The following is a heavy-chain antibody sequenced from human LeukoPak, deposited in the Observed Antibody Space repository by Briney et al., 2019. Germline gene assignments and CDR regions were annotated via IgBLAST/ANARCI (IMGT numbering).Heavy chain of an antibody. Sequence: GGSLRLSCAASGFAFSSYGMHWVRQAPGKGLVWVSRINNDGSSTNYADSVKGRFTISRDNAKNTLYLQMNSLRAEDTAVYYCVSSYCSGGSCYSASGYWGQGTLVTVSS. J-gene: IGHJ4*02. D-gene: IGHD2-15*01. CDR2: INNDGSST. CDR3: VSSYCSGGSCYSASGY. V-gene: IGHV3-74*01. CDR1: GFAFSSYG.